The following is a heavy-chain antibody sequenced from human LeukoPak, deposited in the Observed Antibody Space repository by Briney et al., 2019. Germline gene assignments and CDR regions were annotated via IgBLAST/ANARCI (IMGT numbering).Heavy chain of an antibody. CDR1: GFTFSTYV. CDR3: AKGHTDSSGYYYFDS. J-gene: IGHJ4*02. V-gene: IGHV3-23*01. CDR2: VSESGVGT. D-gene: IGHD3-22*01. Sequence: GGSLRLSCVASGFTFSTYVMGWVRQVPGKGLEWVSSVSESGVGTYYADSVKGRFTIFRDNSENMLYLQMNSLRVEDTAVYYCAKGHTDSSGYYYFDSWGQGTLVTVSS.